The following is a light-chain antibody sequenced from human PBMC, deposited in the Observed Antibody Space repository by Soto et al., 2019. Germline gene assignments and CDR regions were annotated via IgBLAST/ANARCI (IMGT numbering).Light chain of an antibody. CDR1: KLGDKH. V-gene: IGLV3-1*01. J-gene: IGLJ1*01. CDR2: EGN. Sequence: SYELTQPPSVSVSPGQTARITCSGDKLGDKHPCWYQQKSGQSPVLVISEGNKRPSGIPERFSGSNSGNTATLTISGTQAMDEADYYCQAWDSCIQYVFGTGTKLTVL. CDR3: QAWDSCIQYV.